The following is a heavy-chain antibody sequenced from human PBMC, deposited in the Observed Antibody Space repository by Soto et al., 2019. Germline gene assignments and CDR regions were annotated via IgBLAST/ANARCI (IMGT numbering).Heavy chain of an antibody. J-gene: IGHJ5*02. Sequence: PSETLSLTRTVSGGPISNYYWTWIRQPAGKGLEWIGRIYSSGSTNYNPSLKSRVTMSVDTSKNQFSLKLSSVTAADTALYYCARQTTYSSTWCDPWGQGTLVTVSS. D-gene: IGHD6-13*01. CDR1: GGPISNYY. V-gene: IGHV4-4*07. CDR3: ARQTTYSSTWCDP. CDR2: IYSSGST.